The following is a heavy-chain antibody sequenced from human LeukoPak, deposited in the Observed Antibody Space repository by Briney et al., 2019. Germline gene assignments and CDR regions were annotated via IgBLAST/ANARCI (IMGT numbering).Heavy chain of an antibody. CDR3: AKDGHWTFDY. J-gene: IGHJ4*02. Sequence: GGSLRLSCAASGFTFSSYSMNWVRQAPGKGLEWVSSISSSSSYIYYADSVKGRFTISRDNSKNTLYLQMNSLRAEDTAVYYCAKDGHWTFDYWGQGTLVTVSS. CDR1: GFTFSSYS. D-gene: IGHD1-1*01. V-gene: IGHV3-21*01. CDR2: ISSSSSYI.